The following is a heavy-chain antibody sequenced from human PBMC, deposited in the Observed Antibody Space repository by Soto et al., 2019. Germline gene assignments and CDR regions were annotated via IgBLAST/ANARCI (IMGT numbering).Heavy chain of an antibody. D-gene: IGHD1-26*01. Sequence: QVQLQESGPGLVKPSETLSLTCIVSDGSISSYYWSWIRQSPGKGLEWIGYIYSTGSTNYNPSLKSRLTISVDPSKNKFSLRLNSVTAADTAVYFCARWGREFSGIDSWGQGILVTVSS. CDR2: IYSTGST. CDR1: DGSISSYY. V-gene: IGHV4-59*01. CDR3: ARWGREFSGIDS. J-gene: IGHJ4*02.